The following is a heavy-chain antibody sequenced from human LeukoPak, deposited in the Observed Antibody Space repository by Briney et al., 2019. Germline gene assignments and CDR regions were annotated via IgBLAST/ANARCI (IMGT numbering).Heavy chain of an antibody. V-gene: IGHV4-59*01. CDR1: GGSISGYS. J-gene: IGHJ5*02. D-gene: IGHD3-10*01. Sequence: PSETLSLTCTVSGGSISGYSWTWIRQPPGQGLEWIGYFHNSRTTSYNPSLTGRVIISVDTAMDQISLKLNSVTAVDTAVYYCARGHLGLSPWGQGTLVTVSS. CDR3: ARGHLGLSP. CDR2: FHNSRTT.